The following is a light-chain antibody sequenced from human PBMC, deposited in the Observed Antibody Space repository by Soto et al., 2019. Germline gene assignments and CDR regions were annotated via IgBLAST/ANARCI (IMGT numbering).Light chain of an antibody. CDR3: QVWDSSTEV. CDR2: RDS. CDR1: NIGSKN. J-gene: IGLJ3*02. Sequence: SYELTQPLSVSVALGQTARITCGGNNIGSKNVHWYQQKPGQAPVLVIYRDSNRPSGIPERFSGSNSGNMATLTISRAQAGDEADYYCQVWDSSTEVFGGGTKLTVL. V-gene: IGLV3-9*01.